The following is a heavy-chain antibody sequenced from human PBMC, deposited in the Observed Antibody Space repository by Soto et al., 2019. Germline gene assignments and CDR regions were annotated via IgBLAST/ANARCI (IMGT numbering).Heavy chain of an antibody. V-gene: IGHV1-69*12. D-gene: IGHD6-13*01. CDR2: IIPIFGTA. CDR1: GGTFSSYA. CDR3: ATEGGVIAAAGSMDY. J-gene: IGHJ4*02. Sequence: QVQLVQSGAEVKKPGSSVKVSCKASGGTFSSYAISWVRQAPGQGLELRGGIIPIFGTANYAQKFQGRVTITADESTSTAYMELSSLRYEDTAVYYCATEGGVIAAAGSMDYWGQGTLVTVSS.